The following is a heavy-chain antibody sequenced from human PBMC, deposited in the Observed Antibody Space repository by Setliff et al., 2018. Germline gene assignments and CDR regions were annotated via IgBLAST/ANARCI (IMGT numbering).Heavy chain of an antibody. CDR2: INHSGST. D-gene: IGHD3-3*01. CDR3: ARRYNFWSGYFDY. J-gene: IGHJ4*02. Sequence: SETLSLTCAVYGGSSSGYYWSWIRQPPGKGLEWIGEINHSGSTNYNPSLKSRVTISVDTSKNQFSRKLSSVTAADTAVYYCARRYNFWSGYFDYWGQGTLVTVSS. V-gene: IGHV4-34*01. CDR1: GGSSSGYY.